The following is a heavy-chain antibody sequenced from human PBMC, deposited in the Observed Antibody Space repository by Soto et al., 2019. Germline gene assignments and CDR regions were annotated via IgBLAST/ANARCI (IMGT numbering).Heavy chain of an antibody. CDR3: ARVAIHSAVLFDP. CDR1: GGSISSGDYY. CDR2: IYYSGST. J-gene: IGHJ5*02. Sequence: QVQLQESGPGLVKPSQTLSLTCTVSGGSISSGDYYWSWISQPPGKGLEWIGYIYYSGSTYYNPSLKSRVTISVDTSTNQFALKLSSVTAADTAVYYCARVAIHSAVLFDPWGQGTLVTVSS. D-gene: IGHD3-10*01. V-gene: IGHV4-30-4*01.